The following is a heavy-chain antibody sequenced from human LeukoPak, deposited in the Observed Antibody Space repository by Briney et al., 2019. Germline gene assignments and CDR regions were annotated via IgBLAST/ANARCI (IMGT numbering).Heavy chain of an antibody. V-gene: IGHV4-34*01. CDR2: INHSRST. CDR3: ARGRGDYGDSPAFDY. CDR1: GRSFSGNY. D-gene: IGHD4-17*01. J-gene: IGHJ4*02. Sequence: SETLSLTCTVYGRSFSGNYWSWIRQPPGKGLEWIGEINHSRSTNYNPSLKSRVTISVDTSKNQFSLKLSSVTAADTAVYYCARGRGDYGDSPAFDYWGQGTLVTVSS.